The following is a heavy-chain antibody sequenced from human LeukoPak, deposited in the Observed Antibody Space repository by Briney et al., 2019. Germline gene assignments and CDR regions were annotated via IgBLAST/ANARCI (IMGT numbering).Heavy chain of an antibody. CDR2: IYYSGST. CDR3: ASQKARVVVAATPYQKYYFDY. J-gene: IGHJ4*02. Sequence: PSETLSLTCTVSGGSIGSSSYYWGWIRQPPGKGLEWIGSIYYSGSTYYNPSLKSRVTISVDTSKNQFSLKLSSVTAADTAVYYCASQKARVVVAATPYQKYYFDYWGQGTLVTVSS. D-gene: IGHD2-15*01. CDR1: GGSIGSSSYY. V-gene: IGHV4-39*01.